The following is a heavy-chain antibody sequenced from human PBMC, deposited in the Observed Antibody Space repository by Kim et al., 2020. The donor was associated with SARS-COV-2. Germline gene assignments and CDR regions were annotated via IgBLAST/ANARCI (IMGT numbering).Heavy chain of an antibody. CDR1: GFTFSTYG. CDR3: AKRIGLAPTGRAFDI. CDR2: ISAGGGDT. D-gene: IGHD2-15*01. Sequence: GGSLRLSCAASGFTFSTYGMNWVRQAPGKGLEWVSSISAGGGDTYYADSVKGRFTISRDNSKYTLFLQMDSLRAEDTALYYCAKRIGLAPTGRAFDIWGQGTMFTVSS. V-gene: IGHV3-23*01. J-gene: IGHJ3*02.